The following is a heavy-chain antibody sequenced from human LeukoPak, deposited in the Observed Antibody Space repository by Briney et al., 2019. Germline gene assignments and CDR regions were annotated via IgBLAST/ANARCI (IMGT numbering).Heavy chain of an antibody. D-gene: IGHD3-9*01. CDR3: ARGHYDILTASYRWTPDY. J-gene: IGHJ4*02. CDR2: ITSGGTYT. V-gene: IGHV3-21*06. Sequence: GGSLRLSCAASGFTFSTYNMNWVRQAPGKGLEWVSSITSGGTYTYYADSVKGRFTTSRDNAKNSLSLQLSSLRAEDTAVYYCARGHYDILTASYRWTPDYWGQGILVTVSS. CDR1: GFTFSTYN.